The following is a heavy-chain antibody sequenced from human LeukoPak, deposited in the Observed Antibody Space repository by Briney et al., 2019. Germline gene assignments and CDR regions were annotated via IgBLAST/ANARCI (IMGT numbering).Heavy chain of an antibody. V-gene: IGHV4-39*01. CDR2: IYYSGST. Sequence: SETLSLTCTVSGGSISSSSYYWGWIRQPPGKGLEWIGSIYYSGSTYYNPFLKSRVTISVDTSKNQFSLKLSSVTAADTAVYYCARRSGYYSSTSCPYFDYWGQGTLVTVSS. D-gene: IGHD2-2*03. CDR3: ARRSGYYSSTSCPYFDY. CDR1: GGSISSSSYY. J-gene: IGHJ4*02.